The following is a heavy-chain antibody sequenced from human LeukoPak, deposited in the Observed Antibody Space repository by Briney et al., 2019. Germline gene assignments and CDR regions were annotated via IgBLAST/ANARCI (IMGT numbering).Heavy chain of an antibody. Sequence: GGSLRLSCAASGFTFSSYTMNWVRQAPGKGLEWVSSISYSNSYICYADSVKGRFTISRGTAKNSLYLQMNSLRAEDTAVYYCARGGRTVTTPVGVDYWGQGTLVSVSS. D-gene: IGHD4-17*01. J-gene: IGHJ4*02. CDR3: ARGGRTVTTPVGVDY. V-gene: IGHV3-21*01. CDR2: ISYSNSYI. CDR1: GFTFSSYT.